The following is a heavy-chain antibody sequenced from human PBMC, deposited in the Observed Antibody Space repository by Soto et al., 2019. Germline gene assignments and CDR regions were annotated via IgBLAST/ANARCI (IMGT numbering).Heavy chain of an antibody. CDR1: GYTFTSYG. Sequence: ASVKVSCKASGYTFTSYGISWVRQAPGQGLEWMGWISAYNGNTNYAQKLQGRVTMTTDTSTSTAYMELRSLRSDDTAVYYCARDLILHYYGSGNHIDYWGQGTLVTVYS. CDR3: ARDLILHYYGSGNHIDY. CDR2: ISAYNGNT. D-gene: IGHD3-10*01. V-gene: IGHV1-18*01. J-gene: IGHJ4*02.